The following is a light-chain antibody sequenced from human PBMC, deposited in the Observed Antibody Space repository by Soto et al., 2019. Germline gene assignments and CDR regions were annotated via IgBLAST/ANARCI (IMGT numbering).Light chain of an antibody. V-gene: IGKV3-11*01. CDR3: QQYYDWPRT. CDR2: DAS. J-gene: IGKJ2*01. CDR1: QTVGRY. Sequence: EIVLTQSPATLSLSPGDRVTLSCRASQTVGRYLSWYQHSPGQGPRLLVYDASNRATGIPARFSGSGSETDFTLSISSLQSEDFAIYYCQQYYDWPRTFGQGTKLEIK.